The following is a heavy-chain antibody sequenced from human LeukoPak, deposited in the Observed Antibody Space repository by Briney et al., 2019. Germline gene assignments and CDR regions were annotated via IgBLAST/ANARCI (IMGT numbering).Heavy chain of an antibody. D-gene: IGHD3-3*01. V-gene: IGHV3-23*01. Sequence: PGGSLRLSCAASGFTFSRDSMNWVRQAPGKGLEWVSAISGSGGSTYYADSVKGRFTISRDNSKNTLYLQMNSLRAEDTAVYYCAKGKGRHLYNYDFWSGYLDYWGQGTLVTVSS. J-gene: IGHJ4*02. CDR1: GFTFSRDS. CDR2: ISGSGGST. CDR3: AKGKGRHLYNYDFWSGYLDY.